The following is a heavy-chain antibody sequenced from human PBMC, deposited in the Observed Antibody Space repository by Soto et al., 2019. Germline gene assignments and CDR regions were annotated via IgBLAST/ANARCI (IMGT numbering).Heavy chain of an antibody. CDR1: GFTFSSYA. CDR3: ARDRDYYDSSDFDY. Sequence: LRLSCAASGFTFSSYAMHGVRQAPGKGLEWVAVISYDGSNKYYADSVKGRFTISRDNSKNTLYLQMNSLRAEDTAVYYCARDRDYYDSSDFDYWGQGTLVTVSS. CDR2: ISYDGSNK. V-gene: IGHV3-30-3*01. D-gene: IGHD3-22*01. J-gene: IGHJ4*02.